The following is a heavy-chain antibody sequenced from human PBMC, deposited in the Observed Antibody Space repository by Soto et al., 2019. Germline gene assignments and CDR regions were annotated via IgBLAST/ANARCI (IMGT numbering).Heavy chain of an antibody. V-gene: IGHV1-2*04. CDR3: ARGTFQPYSSGWLDY. J-gene: IGHJ4*02. Sequence: ASVKVSCKASGYTYTGYYMHWVRQAHEQGLEWMGWINPNSGGTNYAQKFQGWVTMTRDTSISTAYMELSRLRSDDTAVYYCARGTFQPYSSGWLDYWGQGTLVTVSS. D-gene: IGHD6-19*01. CDR1: GYTYTGYY. CDR2: INPNSGGT.